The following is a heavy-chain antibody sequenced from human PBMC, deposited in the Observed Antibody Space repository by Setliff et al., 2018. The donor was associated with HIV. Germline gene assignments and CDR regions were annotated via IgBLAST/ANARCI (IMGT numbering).Heavy chain of an antibody. D-gene: IGHD3-22*01. CDR3: ARDVLGLVISVYGF. V-gene: IGHV4-38-2*02. CDR2: IYHTGST. Sequence: SETLSLTCDVSGFSISSRYYWGWIGQSPGKGLEWIGNIYHTGSTYYNPSLNDRATISLDTSRNQFSLKLNSVTAADTAVYCCARDVLGLVISVYGFWGQGIPVTVSS. CDR1: GFSISSRYY. J-gene: IGHJ4*02.